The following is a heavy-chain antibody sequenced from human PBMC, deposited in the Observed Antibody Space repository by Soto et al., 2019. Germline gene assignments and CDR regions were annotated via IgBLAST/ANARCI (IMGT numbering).Heavy chain of an antibody. V-gene: IGHV1-46*01. D-gene: IGHD6-25*01. CDR1: GYTFTNHA. J-gene: IGHJ6*02. Sequence: QVQLVQSGAEVKEPGASVKVSCKASGYTFTNHAIHWVRQAPGQGLEWMGRINPGYGDTTYAQRFRGRVTFTRDTSSTTVYMELTSLTSADTAVYYCASRLSSEMDVWGQGTTVTVSS. CDR3: ASRLSSEMDV. CDR2: INPGYGDT.